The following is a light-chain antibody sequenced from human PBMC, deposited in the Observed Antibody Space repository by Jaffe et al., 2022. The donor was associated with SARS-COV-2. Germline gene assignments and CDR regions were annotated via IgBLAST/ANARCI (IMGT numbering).Light chain of an antibody. CDR1: QSLSES. V-gene: IGKV1-5*03. CDR2: RAS. Sequence: DIQLTQSPSTLSASVGDRVTITCRASQSLSESLAWYQSKPGKAPKLLIYRASHLQRGVPSRFNGTGSGTEFTLTIFSLQSDDFATYYCQQYSQYSLTFGGGTKVDIK. J-gene: IGKJ4*01. CDR3: QQYSQYSLT.